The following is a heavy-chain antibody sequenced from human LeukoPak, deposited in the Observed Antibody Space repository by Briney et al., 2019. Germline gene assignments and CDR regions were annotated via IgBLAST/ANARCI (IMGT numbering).Heavy chain of an antibody. V-gene: IGHV4-59*12. J-gene: IGHJ1*01. CDR2: IYHSGST. Sequence: SETLSLTCTVSGGSIHSYWSWIRQPPGKGLEWIGEIYHSGSTNYNPSLKSRVTISVDKSKNQFSLNVSSVTAVDTAVYYCARAEVVGAHLRSGYFQHWGQGTLVIVSS. CDR3: ARAEVVGAHLRSGYFQH. D-gene: IGHD1-26*01. CDR1: GGSIHSY.